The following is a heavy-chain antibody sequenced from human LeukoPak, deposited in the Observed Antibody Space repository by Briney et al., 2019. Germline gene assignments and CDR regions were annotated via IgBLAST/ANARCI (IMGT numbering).Heavy chain of an antibody. D-gene: IGHD6-13*01. Sequence: SETLSLTCAVSGYSISSSNWWGWVRQPPGKGLEWIGYIYYSGSTDYNPSLKSRVTMSVDTSKNQFSLKLSPVTAVDTAVYYCARGSYSSSWYSPTFDYWGQGTLVTVSS. J-gene: IGHJ4*02. V-gene: IGHV4-28*01. CDR1: GYSISSSNW. CDR3: ARGSYSSSWYSPTFDY. CDR2: IYYSGST.